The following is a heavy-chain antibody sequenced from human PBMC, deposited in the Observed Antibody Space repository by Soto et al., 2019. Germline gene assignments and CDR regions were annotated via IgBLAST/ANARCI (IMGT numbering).Heavy chain of an antibody. CDR1: GFTFSSFW. D-gene: IGHD4-17*01. V-gene: IGHV3-74*01. J-gene: IGHJ5*02. CDR2: ASPDGTST. CDR3: TRHGPGDYFLFDP. Sequence: PGGSLRLSCAASGFTFSSFWMHWVRQAPGKGLVWVSRASPDGTSTSYADSVKGRFIISRDNARNTLDMQMNGLRVEDTAVYYCTRHGPGDYFLFDPWGQGTLVTAPQ.